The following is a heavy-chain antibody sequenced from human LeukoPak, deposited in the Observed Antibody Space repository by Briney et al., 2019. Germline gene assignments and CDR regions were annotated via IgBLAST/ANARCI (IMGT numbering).Heavy chain of an antibody. CDR1: GGSISSYY. Sequence: SETLSLTCTVSGGSISSYYWSWIRQPAGKGLEWIGRIYTSGSTNYNPSLKSRVTMSVDTSKNQFSLQLNSVTPEDTAVYYCARELSYYYGSGSSPSHDWGQGTLVTVSS. J-gene: IGHJ4*02. D-gene: IGHD3-10*01. V-gene: IGHV4-4*07. CDR2: IYTSGST. CDR3: ARELSYYYGSGSSPSHD.